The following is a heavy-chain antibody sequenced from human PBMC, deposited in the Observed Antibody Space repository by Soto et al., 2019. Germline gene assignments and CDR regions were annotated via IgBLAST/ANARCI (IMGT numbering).Heavy chain of an antibody. V-gene: IGHV3-15*01. Sequence: PGGSLRLSCVASGFNLSHPWMTWVREAAGKGLEWFVRIKSKTDGGTADYGAPVKGRATISRDDSKNTVYLQMNSLKTEDTAVYYCTTGIYYDILTGYHNVAYWGQGALVTVSS. CDR3: TTGIYYDILTGYHNVAY. J-gene: IGHJ4*02. D-gene: IGHD3-9*01. CDR1: GFNLSHPW. CDR2: IKSKTDGGTA.